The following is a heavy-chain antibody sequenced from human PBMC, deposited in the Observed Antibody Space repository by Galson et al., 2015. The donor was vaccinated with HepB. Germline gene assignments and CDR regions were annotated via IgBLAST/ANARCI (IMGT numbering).Heavy chain of an antibody. D-gene: IGHD3-10*01. V-gene: IGHV1-46*01. Sequence: SVKVSCKASGYTFTTYYIHWVRQAPGQGLEWMGRINPSGESATYAQKFRDRVTMTRDTSTDTVYLELRSLGSEDTAVYHCAPKGDGSGSFDYWGQGTLVTVSS. J-gene: IGHJ4*02. CDR2: INPSGESA. CDR1: GYTFTTYY. CDR3: APKGDGSGSFDY.